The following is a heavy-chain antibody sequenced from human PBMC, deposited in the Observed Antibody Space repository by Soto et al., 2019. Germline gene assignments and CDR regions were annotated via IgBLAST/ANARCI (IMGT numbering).Heavy chain of an antibody. CDR3: ARDGFLGYCSSTSCSHYYYDGMDV. Sequence: ASVKVSCKASGSTFTSSGISWVRQAPGQEHEWMGWISAYNGNTNYAQKLQGRVTMTTDTSTSTAYMELTRLRTDDTAVYYCARDGFLGYCSSTSCSHYYYDGMDVWGRGTTVTGS. CDR2: ISAYNGNT. J-gene: IGHJ6*01. D-gene: IGHD2-2*01. V-gene: IGHV1-18*04. CDR1: GSTFTSSG.